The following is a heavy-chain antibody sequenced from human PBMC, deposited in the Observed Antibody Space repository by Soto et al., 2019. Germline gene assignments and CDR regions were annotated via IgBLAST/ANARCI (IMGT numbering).Heavy chain of an antibody. J-gene: IGHJ4*02. CDR3: AKGRYDSYGSYFDY. CDR1: GFTFSSYG. Sequence: VGSLRLSCAASGFTFSSYGMHWVRQAPGKGLEWVAVIWYDGSNKYYADSVKGRFTISRDNSKNTLYLQMNSLRAEDTAVYYCAKGRYDSYGSYFDYWGQGTLVTVSS. D-gene: IGHD5-18*01. V-gene: IGHV3-33*06. CDR2: IWYDGSNK.